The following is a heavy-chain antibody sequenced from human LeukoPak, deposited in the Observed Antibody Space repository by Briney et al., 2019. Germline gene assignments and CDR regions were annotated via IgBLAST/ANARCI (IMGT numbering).Heavy chain of an antibody. CDR3: AHGLVGGGYCSSTSCLDAFDI. CDR1: GFYLSTRGVG. V-gene: IGHV2-5*01. CDR2: IYWNDDK. D-gene: IGHD2-2*01. J-gene: IGHJ3*02. Sequence: SGPTLVNPTQTLTLTCTFSGFYLSTRGVGVGWIRQPPGKALEWLALIYWNDDKRYSPSLKSRLTITKDTSKNQVVLTMTNMDPVDTATYYGAHGLVGGGYCSSTSCLDAFDIWGQGTMVTVSS.